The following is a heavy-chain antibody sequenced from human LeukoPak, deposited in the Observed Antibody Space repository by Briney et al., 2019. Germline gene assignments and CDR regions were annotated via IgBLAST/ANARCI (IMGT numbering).Heavy chain of an antibody. D-gene: IGHD2-15*01. CDR3: ARADIVVVVAARYYGMEV. J-gene: IGHJ6*02. Sequence: ASVKVSCKASGYTFTGYYMHWVRQAPGQGLEWMGWINPNSGGTNYAQKFQGRVTMTRDTSISTAYMELSRLRSDDTAVYYCARADIVVVVAARYYGMEVGAKGPRSPSP. CDR2: INPNSGGT. CDR1: GYTFTGYY. V-gene: IGHV1-2*02.